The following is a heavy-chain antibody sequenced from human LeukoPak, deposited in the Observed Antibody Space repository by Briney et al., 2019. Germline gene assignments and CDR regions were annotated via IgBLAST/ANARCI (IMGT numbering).Heavy chain of an antibody. Sequence: SETLSLTCNVSGASISSYYWSWIRQPPGKGLEWIGYIYYSGGTNYNPSLKSRVTISVDTSKNQYSLKLSSVTAANTAVYYCARGGGKWELLFDYWGQGTLVTVSS. CDR2: IYYSGGT. CDR3: ARGGGKWELLFDY. D-gene: IGHD1-26*01. J-gene: IGHJ4*02. V-gene: IGHV4-59*01. CDR1: GASISSYY.